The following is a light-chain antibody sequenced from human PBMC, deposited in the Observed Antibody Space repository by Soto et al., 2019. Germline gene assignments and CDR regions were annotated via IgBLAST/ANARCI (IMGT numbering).Light chain of an antibody. J-gene: IGLJ3*02. CDR3: QSYDTSLRGV. Sequence: QSVLTQPPSVSGAPGQRVTISCTGSTSNIGAGYDVHWYQRLPGTAPKLLIYARNKRPSGVPDRFSGSQSGSSASLAISGLQAEDEADYYCQSYDTSLRGVFGGGTQLTVL. CDR1: TSNIGAGYD. CDR2: ARN. V-gene: IGLV1-40*01.